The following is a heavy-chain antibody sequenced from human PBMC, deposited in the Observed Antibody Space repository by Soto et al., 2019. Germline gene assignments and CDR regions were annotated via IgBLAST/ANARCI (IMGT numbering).Heavy chain of an antibody. J-gene: IGHJ6*02. Sequence: ASVKVSCKASGYTFTGYYMHWVRQAPGQGLEWMGWINPNSGGTNYAQKFQGWVTMTRDTSISTAYMELSRLRSDDTAVYYCARVSEMATISSYYYGMDVWGQGTTVTVSS. CDR2: INPNSGGT. V-gene: IGHV1-2*04. CDR1: GYTFTGYY. D-gene: IGHD5-12*01. CDR3: ARVSEMATISSYYYGMDV.